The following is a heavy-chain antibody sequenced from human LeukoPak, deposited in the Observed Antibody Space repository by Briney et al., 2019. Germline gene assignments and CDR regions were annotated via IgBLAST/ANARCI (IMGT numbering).Heavy chain of an antibody. J-gene: IGHJ6*03. CDR2: IYYSGST. D-gene: IGHD3-10*01. Sequence: PSETLSLTCTVSDYSISSGFYWGWIRQPPGKGLEWIGYIYYSGSTNYNPSLKSRVTISVDTSKNQFSLKLSSVTAADTAVYYCARGRSSMVRGYYYYYMDVWGKGTTVTISS. CDR3: ARGRSSMVRGYYYYYMDV. V-gene: IGHV4-61*01. CDR1: DYSISSGFY.